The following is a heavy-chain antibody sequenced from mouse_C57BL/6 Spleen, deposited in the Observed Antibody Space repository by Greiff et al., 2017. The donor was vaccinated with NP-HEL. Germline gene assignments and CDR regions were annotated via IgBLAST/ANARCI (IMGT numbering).Heavy chain of an antibody. D-gene: IGHD1-1*01. J-gene: IGHJ2*01. CDR3: ARGSITTVPLFDY. V-gene: IGHV1-18*01. CDR1: GYTFTDYN. Sequence: EVQLQQSGPELVKPGASVKIPCKASGYTFTDYNMDWVKQSHGKSLEWIGDINPNNGGTIYNQKFKGKATLTVDKSSSTAYMELRSLTSEDTAVYDCARGSITTVPLFDYWGQGTTLTVSS. CDR2: INPNNGGT.